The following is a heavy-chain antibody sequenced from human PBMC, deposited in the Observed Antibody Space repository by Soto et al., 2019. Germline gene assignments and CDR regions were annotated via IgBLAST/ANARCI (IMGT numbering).Heavy chain of an antibody. D-gene: IGHD5-12*01. Sequence: SETLSLTSAVSGGSISSSNWWSWVRQPPGKGLEWIGEIYHSGSTNYNPSLKSRVTISVDKSKNQFSLKLSSVTAADTAMYYCVRMGFSGDGYLSYYYYGMDVWGQGTTVTVSS. CDR2: IYHSGST. CDR3: VRMGFSGDGYLSYYYYGMDV. CDR1: GGSISSSNW. J-gene: IGHJ6*02. V-gene: IGHV4-4*02.